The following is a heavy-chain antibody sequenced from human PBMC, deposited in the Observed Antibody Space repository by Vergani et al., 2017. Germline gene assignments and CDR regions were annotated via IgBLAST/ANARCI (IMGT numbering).Heavy chain of an antibody. J-gene: IGHJ3*02. Sequence: QVQLVESGGGVIQPGRSLRLSCAASGFTFSSYAMHWVRQAPGKGLEWVAVISYDGSNKYYADSVKGRFTISRDNSKNTLYLQMNSLRAEDTAVYYCARDNYYDSSGSLISAFDIWGQGTMVTVSS. CDR1: GFTFSSYA. D-gene: IGHD3-22*01. V-gene: IGHV3-30-3*01. CDR2: ISYDGSNK. CDR3: ARDNYYDSSGSLISAFDI.